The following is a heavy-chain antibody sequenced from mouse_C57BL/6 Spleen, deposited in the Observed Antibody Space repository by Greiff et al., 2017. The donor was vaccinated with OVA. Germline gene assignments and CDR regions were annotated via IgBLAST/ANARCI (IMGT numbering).Heavy chain of an antibody. D-gene: IGHD2-4*01. Sequence: EVQVVESEGGLVQPGSSMKLSCTASGFTFSDYYMAWVRQVPEKGLEWVANINYDGSSTYYLDSLKSRFIISRDNAKNILYLQMSSLKSEDTATYYCARAYDYDEYYFDYWGQGTTLTVSS. CDR2: INYDGSST. CDR1: GFTFSDYY. V-gene: IGHV5-16*01. CDR3: ARAYDYDEYYFDY. J-gene: IGHJ2*01.